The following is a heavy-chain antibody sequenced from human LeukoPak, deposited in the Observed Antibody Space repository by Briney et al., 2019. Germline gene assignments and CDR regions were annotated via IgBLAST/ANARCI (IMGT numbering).Heavy chain of an antibody. D-gene: IGHD6-19*01. CDR2: ISAYNGNT. CDR1: GYTFTSYG. V-gene: IGHV1-18*01. Sequence: ASVKVSCKASGYTFTSYGISWVRQAPGQGLEWMGWISAYNGNTNYAQKLQGRVTMTTDTSTSTAYMELRSLRSDDTAVYYCARDLLSPAPKYSSGWDPFDYWGQGTLVTVSS. CDR3: ARDLLSPAPKYSSGWDPFDY. J-gene: IGHJ4*02.